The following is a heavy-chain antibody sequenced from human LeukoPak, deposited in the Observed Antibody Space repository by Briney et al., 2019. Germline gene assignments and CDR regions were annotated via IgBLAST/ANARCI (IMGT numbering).Heavy chain of an antibody. V-gene: IGHV3-64*01. CDR2: ISSNGGST. Sequence: GGSLRLSCAASGFTFSSYAMHWVRQAPGKGLEYVSAISSNGGSTYYANSVKGRFTISRDNSKNTLYLQMGSLRAEDMAVYYCARDGGAAAGSFDYWGQGTLVTVSS. J-gene: IGHJ4*02. CDR1: GFTFSSYA. CDR3: ARDGGAAAGSFDY. D-gene: IGHD6-13*01.